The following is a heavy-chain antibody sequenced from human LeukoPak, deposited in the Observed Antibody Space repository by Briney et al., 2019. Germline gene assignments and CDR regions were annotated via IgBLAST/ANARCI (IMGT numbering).Heavy chain of an antibody. D-gene: IGHD2-15*01. V-gene: IGHV1-2*02. Sequence: ASVKVSCKASGYTFTGCYMHWVRQAPGQGLEWMGWINPNSGGTNYAQKFQGRVTMTRDTSISTAYMELSRLRSDDTAVYYCARDNVVVVVAAVDAFDIWGQGTMVTVSS. CDR3: ARDNVVVVVAAVDAFDI. CDR1: GYTFTGCY. J-gene: IGHJ3*02. CDR2: INPNSGGT.